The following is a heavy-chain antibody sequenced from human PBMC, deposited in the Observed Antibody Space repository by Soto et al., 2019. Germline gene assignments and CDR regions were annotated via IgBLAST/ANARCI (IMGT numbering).Heavy chain of an antibody. Sequence: ASVKVSCKASGYTFTGYYIHWVRQAPGQGLEWMGWINPNSGGTNYAQKFQGRVTMTRDTSISTAYMELSRLRSDDTAVYYCARFFLPTAIGGGYYYGMDVWGQGTTVTVSS. CDR3: ARFFLPTAIGGGYYYGMDV. J-gene: IGHJ6*02. CDR2: INPNSGGT. D-gene: IGHD2-2*02. CDR1: GYTFTGYY. V-gene: IGHV1-2*02.